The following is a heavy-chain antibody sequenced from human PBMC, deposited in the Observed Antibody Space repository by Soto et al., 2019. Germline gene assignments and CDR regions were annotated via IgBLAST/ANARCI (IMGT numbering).Heavy chain of an antibody. Sequence: ASVKVSCKASGGTFSGYAISWVRQAPGQGLEWMGGIIPIFGTANYAQKFQGRVTITADESTSTAYMELSSLRSEDTAVYYCARVCPDSSGWYRNWFDPWGQGTLVTVSS. CDR2: IIPIFGTA. J-gene: IGHJ5*02. CDR1: GGTFSGYA. D-gene: IGHD6-19*01. V-gene: IGHV1-69*13. CDR3: ARVCPDSSGWYRNWFDP.